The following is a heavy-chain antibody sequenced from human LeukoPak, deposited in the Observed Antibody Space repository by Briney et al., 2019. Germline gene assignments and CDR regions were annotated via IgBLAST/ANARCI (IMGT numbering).Heavy chain of an antibody. CDR3: ARRATNGPPYYFDN. CDR2: IYNRGST. J-gene: IGHJ4*02. Sequence: PSETLSLTCTVSGGSISNYYSSWIRQPPGKGLEWIGYIYNRGSTEYNPSLKSRVTMSTDTSKNQFSLKLSSVTAADTAVYYCARRATNGPPYYFDNWGQGTLVTVSS. CDR1: GGSISNYY. V-gene: IGHV4-59*08.